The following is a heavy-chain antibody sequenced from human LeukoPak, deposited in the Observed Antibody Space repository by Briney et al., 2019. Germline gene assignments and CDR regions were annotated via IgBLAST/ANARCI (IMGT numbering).Heavy chain of an antibody. V-gene: IGHV1-24*01. CDR2: FDPEDGET. Sequence: ASVKVSCKVSGYTLTELSMHWVRQAPGKGLEWMGGFDPEDGETIYAQKFQGRVTMTEDTSTDTAYMELSRLRSEDTAVYYCATWSSLGELSTFDYWGQGTLVTVSS. D-gene: IGHD3-16*02. CDR3: ATWSSLGELSTFDY. J-gene: IGHJ4*02. CDR1: GYTLTELS.